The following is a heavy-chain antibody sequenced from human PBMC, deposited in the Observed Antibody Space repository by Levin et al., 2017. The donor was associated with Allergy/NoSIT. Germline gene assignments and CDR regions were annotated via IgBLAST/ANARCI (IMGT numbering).Heavy chain of an antibody. CDR2: INHSGTT. J-gene: IGHJ6*02. V-gene: IGHV4-34*01. CDR1: GGSFSSFY. CDR3: AGAFASAVTDSIYFYYYGVDV. D-gene: IGHD6-13*01. Sequence: PSETLSLTCGVYGGSFSSFYWSWIRQPPGKGLEWIGEINHSGTTKYNPSLKSRVTISVDMSENQISLMLSSVTAADTAVYYCAGAFASAVTDSIYFYYYGVDVWGQGTTVTVSS.